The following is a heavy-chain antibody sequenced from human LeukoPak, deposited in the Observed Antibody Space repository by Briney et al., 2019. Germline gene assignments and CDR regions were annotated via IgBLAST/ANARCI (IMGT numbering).Heavy chain of an antibody. J-gene: IGHJ4*02. CDR1: GYTFSGYS. V-gene: IGHV1-18*01. CDR3: AGDSGSGDNDY. CDR2: ISGYNGDT. D-gene: IGHD1-26*01. Sequence: ASVKVSCKASGYTFSGYSISWVRQAPGQGLEWMGWISGYNGDTKYGQKFQGRVTMTTDTSTSTAYMELSSLRSEDAAVYYCAGDSGSGDNDYWGQGTLVTVSS.